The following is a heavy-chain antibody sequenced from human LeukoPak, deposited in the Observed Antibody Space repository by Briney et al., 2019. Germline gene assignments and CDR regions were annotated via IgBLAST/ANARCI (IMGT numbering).Heavy chain of an antibody. V-gene: IGHV1-2*02. J-gene: IGHJ6*03. CDR2: INPNSGGT. Sequence: ASVKVSCKASGYTFTGYYMHWVRQAPGQGLEWMGWINPNSGGTNYAQKFQGRVTMTRDTSISTAYMELSRLRSDDTAVYYCAREGRYDILTGYPFDYYMDVWGKGTTVTVSS. CDR1: GYTFTGYY. D-gene: IGHD3-9*01. CDR3: AREGRYDILTGYPFDYYMDV.